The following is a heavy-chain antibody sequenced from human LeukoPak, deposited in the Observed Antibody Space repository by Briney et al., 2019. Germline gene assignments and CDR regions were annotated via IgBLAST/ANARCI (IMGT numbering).Heavy chain of an antibody. CDR2: IIPMFDTT. Sequence: GASVKVSCKASGGTFNTYAPSWVRQAPGRGLEWMGAIIPMFDTTNYAQRFQGRLTLTADGSTGTAYLELNSLKAEDTAVYFCASGPFLTFDHTPEGYYHYYMDVWGTGTTVTTSS. D-gene: IGHD1-14*01. J-gene: IGHJ6*03. CDR1: GGTFNTYA. CDR3: ASGPFLTFDHTPEGYYHYYMDV. V-gene: IGHV1-69*13.